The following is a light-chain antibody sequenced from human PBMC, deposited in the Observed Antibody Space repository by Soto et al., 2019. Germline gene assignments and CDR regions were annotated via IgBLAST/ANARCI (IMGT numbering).Light chain of an antibody. J-gene: IGKJ4*01. CDR2: ATS. Sequence: SGSLGDRVTITCRASQNIDNYLNWYQQKPGKAPKLLIYATSTLQSGVPSRFSGSGSGTEFTLTISSLQAEDFATYFCQESYTTPAVSFGGATKVEIK. V-gene: IGKV1-39*01. CDR3: QESYTTPAVS. CDR1: QNIDNY.